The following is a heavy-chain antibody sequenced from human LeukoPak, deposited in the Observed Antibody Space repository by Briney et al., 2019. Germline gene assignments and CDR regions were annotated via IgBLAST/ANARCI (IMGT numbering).Heavy chain of an antibody. CDR1: GYTFTSYG. CDR3: ARDWDYYGSGSRDFQH. V-gene: IGHV1-18*01. D-gene: IGHD3-10*01. CDR2: ISAYNGNT. Sequence: ASVKVSCKASGYTFTSYGISWVRQAPGQGLEWMGWISAYNGNTNYAQKLQGRVTMTTDTSTSTAYMELRSLRSDDTAVYYCARDWDYYGSGSRDFQHWGQGTLATVSS. J-gene: IGHJ1*01.